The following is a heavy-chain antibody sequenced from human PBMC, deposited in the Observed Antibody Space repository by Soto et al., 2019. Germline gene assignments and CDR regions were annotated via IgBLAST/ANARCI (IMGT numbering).Heavy chain of an antibody. V-gene: IGHV4-4*07. CDR1: GASISGFY. Sequence: SETMSLTCTVSGASISGFYWSWIRKCAGKGLEWIGRLYATGTTDYNPSVKSRVMMSVDTSKKQVSLKLRSVTAADTAVYYCVRDGTKTLRDWFDPWGQGISVTVSS. CDR2: LYATGTT. J-gene: IGHJ5*02. CDR3: VRDGTKTLRDWFDP. D-gene: IGHD1-1*01.